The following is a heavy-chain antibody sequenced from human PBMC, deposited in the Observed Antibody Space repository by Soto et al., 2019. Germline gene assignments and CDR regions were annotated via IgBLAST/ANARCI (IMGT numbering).Heavy chain of an antibody. D-gene: IGHD2-2*01. Sequence: GGSLRLSCAASGFTFSSYAMSWVRQAPGKGLEWVSAISGSGGSTYYADSVKGRFTISRDNSKNTLYLQTNSLRAEDTAVYYCENSGNAISSSCYPGIIGGYGGMDVWGQGTTVTVSS. V-gene: IGHV3-23*01. J-gene: IGHJ6*02. CDR2: ISGSGGST. CDR3: ENSGNAISSSCYPGIIGGYGGMDV. CDR1: GFTFSSYA.